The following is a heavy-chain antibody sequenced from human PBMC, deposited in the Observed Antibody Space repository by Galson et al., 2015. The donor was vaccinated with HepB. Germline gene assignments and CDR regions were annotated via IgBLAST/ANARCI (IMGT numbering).Heavy chain of an antibody. CDR1: GFTFSSYS. CDR2: ISSSSSTI. V-gene: IGHV3-48*04. J-gene: IGHJ6*02. CDR3: ARDHRRQQLDPQDYYYGMDV. Sequence: SLRLSCAASGFTFSSYSMNWVRQAPGKGLEWVSYISSSSSTIYYADSVKGRFTISRDNAKNSLYLQMNSLRAEDTAVYYCARDHRRQQLDPQDYYYGMDVWGQGTTVTVSS. D-gene: IGHD6-13*01.